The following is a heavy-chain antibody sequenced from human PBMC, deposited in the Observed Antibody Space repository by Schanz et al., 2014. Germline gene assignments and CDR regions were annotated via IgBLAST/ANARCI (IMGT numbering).Heavy chain of an antibody. CDR2: IIPILGIA. D-gene: IGHD2-15*01. Sequence: QILLVQPGPEVKKPGSSVKVSCKASGGTFNSYTINWVRQAPGQGLEWMGRIIPILGIANYAQKFQGRVTITADKSTFTAYMELSSLRSDDTAVYYCARGGGPEDVFDIWGQGTILTVSS. CDR1: GGTFNSYT. J-gene: IGHJ3*02. CDR3: ARGGGPEDVFDI. V-gene: IGHV1-69*02.